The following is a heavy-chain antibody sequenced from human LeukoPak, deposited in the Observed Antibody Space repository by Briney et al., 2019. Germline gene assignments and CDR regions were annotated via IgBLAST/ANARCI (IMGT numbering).Heavy chain of an antibody. CDR2: ISPSSSYI. V-gene: IGHV3-21*06. CDR1: GFTFSSSS. J-gene: IGHJ4*02. CDR3: AREGGYCSGGSCRFFDY. Sequence: GGSLRLSCAASGFTFSSSSMNWVRQAPGKGLEFVSSISPSSSYIYYADSVKGRFTISRDDAKNSLFLQMNSLRAEDTAVYYCAREGGYCSGGSCRFFDYRGQGTLVTVSS. D-gene: IGHD2-15*01.